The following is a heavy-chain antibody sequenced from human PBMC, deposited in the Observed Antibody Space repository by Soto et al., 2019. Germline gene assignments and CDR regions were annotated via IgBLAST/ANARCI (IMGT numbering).Heavy chain of an antibody. J-gene: IGHJ5*02. D-gene: IGHD2-8*01. Sequence: GGSLRLSCAASGFTFSSYSMNWVRQAPGKGLEWVSSISSSSSYIYYADSVKGRFTISRDNAKNSLYLQMNSLRAEDTAVYYCAREGIMAPVGWFDPWGQGTLVTVSS. CDR2: ISSSSSYI. V-gene: IGHV3-21*01. CDR3: AREGIMAPVGWFDP. CDR1: GFTFSSYS.